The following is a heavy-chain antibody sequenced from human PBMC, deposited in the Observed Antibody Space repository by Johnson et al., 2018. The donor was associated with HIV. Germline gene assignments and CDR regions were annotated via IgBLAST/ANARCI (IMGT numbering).Heavy chain of an antibody. CDR3: TTIWTTLGYCSGGSCDDAFDI. CDR1: GFTFSNAW. J-gene: IGHJ3*02. D-gene: IGHD2-15*01. V-gene: IGHV3-15*01. Sequence: VQLVESGGGLVKPGGSLRLSCAASGFTFSNAWMSWVRQAPGNGLEWVGRIKSKTDGGTTDYAAPVKGRFTISRDDSKNTLYLQMNSLKTEDTAVYYCTTIWTTLGYCSGGSCDDAFDIWGQGTMVTVSS. CDR2: IKSKTDGGTT.